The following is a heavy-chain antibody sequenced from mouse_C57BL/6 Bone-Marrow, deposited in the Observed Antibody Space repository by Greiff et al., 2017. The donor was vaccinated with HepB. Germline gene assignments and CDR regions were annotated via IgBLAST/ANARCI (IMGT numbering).Heavy chain of an antibody. CDR2: IYPGSGNT. V-gene: IGHV1-76*01. CDR3: ARSYLPWFAY. CDR1: GYTFTDYY. D-gene: IGHD6-1*01. Sequence: VKLVESGAELVRPGASVKLSCKASGYTFTDYYINGVKQRPGQGLEWIARIYPGSGNTYYNEKFEGKATLTAEKSSSPAYMQLSSLTSEDSAVYFWARSYLPWFAYWGQGTLVTVSA. J-gene: IGHJ3*01.